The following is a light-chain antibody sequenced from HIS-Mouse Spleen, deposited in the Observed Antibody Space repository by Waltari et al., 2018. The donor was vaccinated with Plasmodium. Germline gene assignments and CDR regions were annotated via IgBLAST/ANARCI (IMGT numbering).Light chain of an antibody. V-gene: IGKV2-30*02. CDR2: KVS. J-gene: IGKJ2*01. Sequence: DVVMTQSPLSLPVTLGQPASISCRSSQSLVHSDGNTYLNWFQQRPGQSPRRLIYKVSNRDSGVPDRCSGSGSGTDVTLKISRVEAEDVGVYYCMQGTHWPRTFGQGTKLEIK. CDR1: QSLVHSDGNTY. CDR3: MQGTHWPRT.